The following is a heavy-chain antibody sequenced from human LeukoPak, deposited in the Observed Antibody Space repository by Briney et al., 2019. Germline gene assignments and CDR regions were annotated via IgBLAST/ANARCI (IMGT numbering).Heavy chain of an antibody. CDR3: ASGRITIFGVVIKGYYYGMDV. D-gene: IGHD3-3*01. V-gene: IGHV3-64*04. CDR1: GFTFSSYA. J-gene: IGHJ6*02. Sequence: PGGSLRLSCSASGFTFSSYAMHWVRQAPGKGLEYVSAISSNGGSTYYADSVKGRFTISRDNSKNTLYLQMNSLRAEDTAVYYCASGRITIFGVVIKGYYYGMDVWGQGTTVTVSS. CDR2: ISSNGGST.